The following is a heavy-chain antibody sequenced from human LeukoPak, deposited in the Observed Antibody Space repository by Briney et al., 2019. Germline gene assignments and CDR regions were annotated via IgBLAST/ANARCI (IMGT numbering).Heavy chain of an antibody. D-gene: IGHD1-26*01. CDR1: GGSISSSSYY. CDR2: IYYSGST. Sequence: SETLSLTCTVSGGSISSSSYYWGWIRQPPGKGLEWIGSIYYSGSTYYNPSLKSRVTISVDTSKNQFSLKLSSVTAADTAVYYCARHLRRRATFDYWGQGTLVTVSS. V-gene: IGHV4-39*01. J-gene: IGHJ4*02. CDR3: ARHLRRRATFDY.